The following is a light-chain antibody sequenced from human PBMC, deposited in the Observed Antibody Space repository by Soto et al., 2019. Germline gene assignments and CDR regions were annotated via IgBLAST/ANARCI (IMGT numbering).Light chain of an antibody. CDR3: QQYYSTPLT. CDR1: QSVLYNSNNKNY. J-gene: IGKJ1*01. Sequence: DIEMTQSPDSLAVSLGERATINCKSSQSVLYNSNNKNYLAWYQQKPGQPPKALIYWASTRESGVPDRFSGSGSGTAFTLTISSLQAEDVAVYYCQQYYSTPLTFGQGTKVEIK. V-gene: IGKV4-1*01. CDR2: WAS.